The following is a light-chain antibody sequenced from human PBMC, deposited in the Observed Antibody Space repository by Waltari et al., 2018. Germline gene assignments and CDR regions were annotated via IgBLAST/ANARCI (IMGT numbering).Light chain of an antibody. CDR1: QSLVPVDGNTY. V-gene: IGKV2-30*02. CDR3: MQGTRWPYT. Sequence: VMTQSPVSLSVTLGQAASISCKSSQSLVPVDGNTYLNWFHQSPGQSPRRLIYWVFNRDSGVPDRFSGSGSGTDFTLRISRVEADDFGVYYCMQGTRWPYTFGQGTQLDIK. CDR2: WVF. J-gene: IGKJ2*01.